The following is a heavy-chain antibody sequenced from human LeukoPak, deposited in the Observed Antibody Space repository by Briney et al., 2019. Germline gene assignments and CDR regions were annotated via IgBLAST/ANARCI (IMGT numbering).Heavy chain of an antibody. D-gene: IGHD5-12*01. J-gene: IGHJ4*02. CDR3: ARELHSGYADLDY. CDR2: IKQDGSEK. Sequence: GGSLRLSCAASGFTFSSYWMSWVRQAPGKGLEWVANIKQDGSEKYYVDSVKGRFTISRDNAKNSLYLQMNSLRAEDTAVYYCARELHSGYADLDYWSQGTLVTVSS. CDR1: GFTFSSYW. V-gene: IGHV3-7*01.